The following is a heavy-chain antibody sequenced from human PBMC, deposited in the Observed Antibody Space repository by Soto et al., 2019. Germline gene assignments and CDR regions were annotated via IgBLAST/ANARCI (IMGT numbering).Heavy chain of an antibody. CDR2: IYYSGST. Sequence: QLQLQESGPGLVKPSETLSLTCTVSGGSISSSSYYWGWIRQPPGKGLEWIGSIYYSGSTYYNPSLKSRVTISVDTSKNQFSLKLSSVTAADTAVYDCASESRPTVVILRSVWGQGTTVTVSS. J-gene: IGHJ6*02. V-gene: IGHV4-39*01. D-gene: IGHD4-17*01. CDR1: GGSISSSSYY. CDR3: ASESRPTVVILRSV.